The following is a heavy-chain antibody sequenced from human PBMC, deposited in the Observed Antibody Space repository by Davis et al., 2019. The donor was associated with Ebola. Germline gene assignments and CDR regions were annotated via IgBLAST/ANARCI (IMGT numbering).Heavy chain of an antibody. D-gene: IGHD4-17*01. CDR1: GYTFTSYG. CDR2: ISAYNGNT. Sequence: ASVKVSCKASGYTFTSYGISWVRQAPGQGLEWMGWISAYNGNTNYAQKLQGRVTMTTDTSTSTAYMELRSLRSDDTAVYYCARALAVTTMGYFDYWGQGTLVTVSS. V-gene: IGHV1-18*01. J-gene: IGHJ4*02. CDR3: ARALAVTTMGYFDY.